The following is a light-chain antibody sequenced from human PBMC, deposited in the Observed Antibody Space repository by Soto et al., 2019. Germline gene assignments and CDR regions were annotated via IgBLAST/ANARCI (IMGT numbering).Light chain of an antibody. CDR3: QSYDSSLSGSV. J-gene: IGLJ3*02. Sequence: QSVLTQPPSVSGAPGQRVPISCTGSSSNIGAGYDVHWYQQLPGTAPKLLIYGNSIRPSGVPDRFSGSKSGTSASLAITGLQAEDEADYYCQSYDSSLSGSVFGGGTKLTVL. CDR2: GNS. CDR1: SSNIGAGYD. V-gene: IGLV1-40*01.